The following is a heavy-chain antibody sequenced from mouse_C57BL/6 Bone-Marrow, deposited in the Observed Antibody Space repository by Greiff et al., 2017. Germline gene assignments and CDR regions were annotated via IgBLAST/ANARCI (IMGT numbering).Heavy chain of an antibody. J-gene: IGHJ1*03. V-gene: IGHV3-6*01. CDR3: ASDGNYPWYFDV. Sequence: EVQVVESGPGLVKPSQSLSLTCSVTGYSITSGYYWNWIRQFPGNKLEWMGYISYDGSNNYNPSLKNRISITRDTSKNQFFLKLNSVTTEDTATYYCASDGNYPWYFDVWGTGTTVTVSS. CDR2: ISYDGSN. CDR1: GYSITSGYY. D-gene: IGHD2-1*01.